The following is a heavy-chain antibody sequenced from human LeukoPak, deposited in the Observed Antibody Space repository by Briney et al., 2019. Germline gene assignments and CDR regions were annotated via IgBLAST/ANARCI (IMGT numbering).Heavy chain of an antibody. J-gene: IGHJ6*02. Sequence: GASVKVSCKTSGYTFTNYDINWVRQASGQGLEWMGWMNPNSGNTGYAQRFQGRVTITRDTSISTAYMELSSLRSEDTAVYYCARAAGYCSGGSCYLGGYGMDVWGQGTTVTVSS. D-gene: IGHD2-15*01. CDR1: GYTFTNYD. CDR2: MNPNSGNT. V-gene: IGHV1-8*03. CDR3: ARAAGYCSGGSCYLGGYGMDV.